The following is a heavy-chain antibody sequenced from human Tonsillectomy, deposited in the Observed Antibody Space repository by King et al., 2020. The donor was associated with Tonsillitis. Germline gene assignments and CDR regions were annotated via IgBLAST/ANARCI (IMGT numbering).Heavy chain of an antibody. D-gene: IGHD6-13*01. V-gene: IGHV3-53*04. CDR2: IYRCSST. CDR1: GFTVSSNY. Sequence: VQLVESGGGLVQPGGSLRLSCAASGFTVSSNYMSWVRQAPGKGLEWVSIIYRCSSTYYADPVKGRFTIPRHNSKNTLVLQMNSLRGEDTAVYYCATEAPRGSSGPHGMDVWGQGTTVTVSS. CDR3: ATEAPRGSSGPHGMDV. J-gene: IGHJ6*02.